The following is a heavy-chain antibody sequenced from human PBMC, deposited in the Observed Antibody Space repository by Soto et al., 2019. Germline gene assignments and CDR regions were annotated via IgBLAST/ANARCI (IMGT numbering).Heavy chain of an antibody. CDR2: IIPIFGTA. CDR1: GGTFSSYA. Sequence: ASVKVSCKASGGTFSSYAISWVRQAPGQGLEWMGGIIPIFGTANYAQKFQGRVTITADESTSTAYMELSSLRSEDTAVYYCARRDSSGYRYYYYGMDVWGQGTTVTVSS. V-gene: IGHV1-69*13. J-gene: IGHJ6*02. CDR3: ARRDSSGYRYYYYGMDV. D-gene: IGHD3-22*01.